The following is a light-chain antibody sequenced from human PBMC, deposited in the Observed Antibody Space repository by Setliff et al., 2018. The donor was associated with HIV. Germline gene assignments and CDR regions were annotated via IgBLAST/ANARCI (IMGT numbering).Light chain of an antibody. CDR3: TSYSTSTTPV. J-gene: IGLJ3*02. Sequence: QSVLTQPASVSGSPGQSITISCTGTSRDVGAYNYVSWYQQHPGKAPILIIYEVTNRPSGVSNRFSGSKSGNTASLTISGLRAEDEADYYCTSYSTSTTPVFGGGTKVTVL. CDR2: EVT. CDR1: SRDVGAYNY. V-gene: IGLV2-14*01.